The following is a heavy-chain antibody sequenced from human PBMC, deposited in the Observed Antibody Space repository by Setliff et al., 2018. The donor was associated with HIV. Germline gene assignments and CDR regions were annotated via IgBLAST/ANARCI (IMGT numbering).Heavy chain of an antibody. J-gene: IGHJ4*02. CDR2: IRYDGIIE. D-gene: IGHD5-12*01. CDR1: GFTFSNSG. Sequence: GGSLRLSCAASGFTFSNSGIHWVRQAPGKGLEWVAFIRYDGIIEHYRDSVRGRFTISRDNSNNTVYLQMNSLRAEDTAVYYCGKDRTDVAATIANYWGQGSLVTVSS. CDR3: GKDRTDVAATIANY. V-gene: IGHV3-30*02.